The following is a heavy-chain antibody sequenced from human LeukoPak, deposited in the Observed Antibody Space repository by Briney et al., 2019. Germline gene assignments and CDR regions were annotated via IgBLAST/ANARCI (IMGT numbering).Heavy chain of an antibody. CDR1: GFTFSSYA. V-gene: IGHV3-64*01. CDR2: ISSNGGST. D-gene: IGHD6-19*01. J-gene: IGHJ4*02. Sequence: GGSLRLSCAASGFTFSSYAMHWVRQAPGKGLEYVSAISSNGGSTYYANSVKGRFTISRDNSKNTLYLQMGSLRAEDMAVYYCAGGSLAGSFDYWGQGTLVTVSS. CDR3: AGGSLAGSFDY.